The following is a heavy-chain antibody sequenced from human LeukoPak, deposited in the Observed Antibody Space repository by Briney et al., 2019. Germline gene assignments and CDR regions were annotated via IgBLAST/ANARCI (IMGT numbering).Heavy chain of an antibody. D-gene: IGHD6-19*01. V-gene: IGHV1-69*13. Sequence: ASVKVSCKASGGTFSSYAISWVRQAPGQGLEWMEGIIPIFGTANYAQKFQGRVTITADESTSTAYMELSSLRSEDTAVYYCARILDSAWGELGYWGQGTLVTVSS. CDR3: ARILDSAWGELGY. CDR1: GGTFSSYA. CDR2: IIPIFGTA. J-gene: IGHJ4*02.